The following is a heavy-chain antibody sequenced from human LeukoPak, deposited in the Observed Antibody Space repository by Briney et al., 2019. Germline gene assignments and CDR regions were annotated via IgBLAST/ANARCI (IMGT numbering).Heavy chain of an antibody. V-gene: IGHV3-21*01. CDR2: ISSSSSYI. J-gene: IGHJ4*02. D-gene: IGHD6-19*01. CDR3: ARKGSSGSNGFDY. Sequence: GGSLRLSCAASGFTVSSNYMSWVRQAQGKGLEWVSSISSSSSYIYYADSVKGRFTISRDNAKNSLYLQMNSLRAEDTAVYYCARKGSSGSNGFDYWGQGTLVTVSS. CDR1: GFTVSSNY.